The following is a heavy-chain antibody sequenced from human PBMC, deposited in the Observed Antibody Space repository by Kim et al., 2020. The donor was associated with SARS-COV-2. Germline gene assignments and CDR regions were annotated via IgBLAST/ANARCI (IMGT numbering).Heavy chain of an antibody. J-gene: IGHJ4*02. CDR1: GYTFTGIF. V-gene: IGHV1-2*02. CDR3: ARGPISGAFDH. CDR2: INPKNGDT. Sequence: ASVKVSCKASGYTFTGIFIHWLRQAPGQRPEWMGWINPKNGDTNYPQRFQGRVTMTRDTSFNTVSLDLRSLRYDDTGVYYCARGPISGAFDHWGQGTLVTVSS. D-gene: IGHD6-19*01.